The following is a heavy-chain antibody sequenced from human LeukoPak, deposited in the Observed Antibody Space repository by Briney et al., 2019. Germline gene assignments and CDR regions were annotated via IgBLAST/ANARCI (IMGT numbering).Heavy chain of an antibody. J-gene: IGHJ3*02. CDR1: GYTFTSYD. D-gene: IGHD2-21*01. CDR3: ARDLVVPPSNAFDI. Sequence: ASVKVSCKASGYTFTSYDISWVLQAPGQGLEWMGWISAYNGNTNYAQKLQGRVTMTTDTSTSTAYMELRSLRSDDTAVYYCARDLVVPPSNAFDIWGQGTMVTVSS. CDR2: ISAYNGNT. V-gene: IGHV1-18*01.